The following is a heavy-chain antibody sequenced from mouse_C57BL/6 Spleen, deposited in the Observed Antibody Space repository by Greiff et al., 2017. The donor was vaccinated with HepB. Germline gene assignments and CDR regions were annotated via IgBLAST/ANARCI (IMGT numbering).Heavy chain of an antibody. CDR2: IYPGSGNT. V-gene: IGHV1-66*01. CDR3: ARSYYGSSPFAMDY. D-gene: IGHD1-1*01. Sequence: QVQLQQSGPELVKPGASVKISCKASGYSFTSYYIHWVKQRPGQGLEWIGWIYPGSGNTKYNEKFKGKATLTADTSSSTAYMQLSSLTSEDSAVYYCARSYYGSSPFAMDYWGQGTSVTVSS. J-gene: IGHJ4*01. CDR1: GYSFTSYY.